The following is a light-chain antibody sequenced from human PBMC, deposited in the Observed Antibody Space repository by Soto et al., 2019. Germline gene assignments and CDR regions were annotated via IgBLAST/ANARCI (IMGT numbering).Light chain of an antibody. CDR1: QSVSSSY. CDR3: QQYGSSPPYT. Sequence: EIVLTQSPGTLSLSPGERATLSCRASQSVSSSYLAWYQQKPGQAPRLLIYGASSRATGIPDRFSGSGSGTDFTLTISRLEPEDFEVYYCQQYGSSPPYTFGQGTKLEI. J-gene: IGKJ2*01. V-gene: IGKV3-20*01. CDR2: GAS.